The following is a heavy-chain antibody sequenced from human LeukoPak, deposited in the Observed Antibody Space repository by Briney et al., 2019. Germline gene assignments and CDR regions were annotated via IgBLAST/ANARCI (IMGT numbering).Heavy chain of an antibody. CDR2: ISYDGSNK. D-gene: IGHD1-26*01. CDR3: AKDQRGSGSYYY. J-gene: IGHJ4*02. Sequence: PGGSLRLSCAASGFTFSSYGMHWVRQAPGKGLEWVAVISYDGSNKYYADSVKGRLTISRDNSKNTLYLQMNSLRAEDTAVYYCAKDQRGSGSYYYWGQGTLVTVSS. CDR1: GFTFSSYG. V-gene: IGHV3-30*18.